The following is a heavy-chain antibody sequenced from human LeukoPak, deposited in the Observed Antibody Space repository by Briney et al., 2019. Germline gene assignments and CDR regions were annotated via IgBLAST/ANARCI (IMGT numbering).Heavy chain of an antibody. CDR1: GGSISSYY. CDR3: ARTIAVAGTNYFDY. Sequence: KPSETLSLTCTVSGGSISSYYWSWVRQPPGKGLEWVVYIYYSGSTNYNPSLKTRVTISVDTSKNQFSLKLSSVTAADTAVYYCARTIAVAGTNYFDYWGQGTLVAVSS. J-gene: IGHJ4*02. V-gene: IGHV4-59*01. CDR2: IYYSGST. D-gene: IGHD6-19*01.